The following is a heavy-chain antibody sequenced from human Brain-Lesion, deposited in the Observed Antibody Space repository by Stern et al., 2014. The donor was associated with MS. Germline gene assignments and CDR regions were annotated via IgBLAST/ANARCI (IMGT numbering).Heavy chain of an antibody. CDR1: GGSVSSTSYA. V-gene: IGHV4-39*02. CDR3: AGEEDIRYCSGGSCTGNWFDP. J-gene: IGHJ5*02. D-gene: IGHD2-15*01. CDR2: IYYSGNT. Sequence: VQLLESGPGLVKPSETLSLTCTVAGGSVSSTSYAWAWIRQPPGKGLEWIGTIYYSGNTYYSPSLKSRLTISISTPKNPFSLPLGSVTAADTAVYYCAGEEDIRYCSGGSCTGNWFDPWGQGTLVTVSS.